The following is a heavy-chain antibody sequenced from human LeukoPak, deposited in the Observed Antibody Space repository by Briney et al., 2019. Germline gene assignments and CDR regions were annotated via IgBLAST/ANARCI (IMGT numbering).Heavy chain of an antibody. D-gene: IGHD4-17*01. CDR2: INPNSGGT. V-gene: IGHV1-2*02. Sequence: GASVKVSCKASGYTFTGYYIHWVRQAPGQGLEWMGWINPNSGGTNYAQKFQGRVTMTRDTSISTAYMELSRLRSDDTAVYYCARGHYGDDDAFDIWGQGTMVTVSS. CDR1: GYTFTGYY. J-gene: IGHJ3*02. CDR3: ARGHYGDDDAFDI.